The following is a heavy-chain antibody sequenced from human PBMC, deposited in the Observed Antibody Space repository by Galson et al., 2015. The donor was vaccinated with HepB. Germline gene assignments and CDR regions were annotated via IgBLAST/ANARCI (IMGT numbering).Heavy chain of an antibody. D-gene: IGHD6-6*01. CDR1: GCTFSSYA. J-gene: IGHJ2*01. CDR2: IIPILGIA. CDR3: ARAEGGSSSSSEPSYWYFDL. V-gene: IGHV1-69*10. Sequence: SVKVSCKASGCTFSSYAISWVRQAPGQGLEWMGGIIPILGIANYAQKFQGRVTITADKSTSTAYMELSSLRSEDTAVYYCARAEGGSSSSSEPSYWYFDLWGRGTLVTVSS.